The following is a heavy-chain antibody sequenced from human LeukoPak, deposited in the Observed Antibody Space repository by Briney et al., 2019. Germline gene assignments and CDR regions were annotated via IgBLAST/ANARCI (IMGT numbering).Heavy chain of an antibody. CDR1: GFTFRSYS. CDR2: ISSTSTTI. D-gene: IGHD2-2*01. Sequence: GGSLRLSCAASGFTFRSYSMNWVRQAPGKGLEWVSYISSTSTTIYYADSVKGRFTISRDNAKNSLYLQMNSLRAEDTAVYYRARDQLLTTVEFYFDYWGQGTLVTVSS. J-gene: IGHJ4*02. V-gene: IGHV3-48*01. CDR3: ARDQLLTTVEFYFDY.